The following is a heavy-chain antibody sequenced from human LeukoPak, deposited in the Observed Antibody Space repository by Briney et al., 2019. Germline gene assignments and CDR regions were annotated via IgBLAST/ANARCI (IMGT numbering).Heavy chain of an antibody. CDR1: GFTFSNAW. V-gene: IGHV3-15*07. Sequence: GGSLRLSCAASGFTFSNAWMNWVRQAPGKGLEWVGRIKSKTDGGTTDYAAPVKGRFTISRDDSKNTLYLQMNSLKTEDTAVYYCTTLGYCTSTRCYATDGGAFDIWGQGAMVTVS. CDR2: IKSKTDGGTT. J-gene: IGHJ3*02. CDR3: TTLGYCTSTRCYATDGGAFDI. D-gene: IGHD2-2*01.